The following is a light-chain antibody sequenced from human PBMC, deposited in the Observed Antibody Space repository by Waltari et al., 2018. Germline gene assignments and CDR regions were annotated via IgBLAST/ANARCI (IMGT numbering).Light chain of an antibody. Sequence: DIQMTQSPSSLSASVGDRVTITCQASQAISNYLNWYQQKPGKAPKLLIYDASNLETGVPSRFSGSGSGTDFTFTISSLQPEDIATYYCQQYDNLFGPGTKVDIK. CDR2: DAS. CDR3: QQYDNL. V-gene: IGKV1-33*01. J-gene: IGKJ3*01. CDR1: QAISNY.